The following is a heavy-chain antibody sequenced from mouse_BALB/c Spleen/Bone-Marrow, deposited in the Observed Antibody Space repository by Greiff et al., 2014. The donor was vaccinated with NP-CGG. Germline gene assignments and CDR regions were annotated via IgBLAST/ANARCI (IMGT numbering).Heavy chain of an antibody. V-gene: IGHV1-87*01. CDR3: ARDEHYFDY. J-gene: IGHJ2*01. CDR1: GYTFTSYW. Sequence: QVQLQQSGAELARPGASVKLSCKASGYTFTSYWMQWVKQRPGRGLEWIGAIYPGDGDTRYTQEFKGKATLTADKSSSTAYMQLSSLASEDSAVYYCARDEHYFDYWGQGTTLTVSS. CDR2: IYPGDGDT.